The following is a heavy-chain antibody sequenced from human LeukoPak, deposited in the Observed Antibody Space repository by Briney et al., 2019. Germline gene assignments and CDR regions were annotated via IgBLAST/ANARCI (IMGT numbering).Heavy chain of an antibody. V-gene: IGHV3-21*01. CDR3: ARERRRQLDY. Sequence: GGSLRLSCAASGFTFSSFSMNWVRQAPGKGLEWVSSISTSISYIYYADSLKGRFTISRDNAKNSLYLQMNSLRAEDTAVYYCARERRRQLDYWGQGTLVTVSS. CDR1: GFTFSSFS. D-gene: IGHD6-13*01. J-gene: IGHJ4*02. CDR2: ISTSISYI.